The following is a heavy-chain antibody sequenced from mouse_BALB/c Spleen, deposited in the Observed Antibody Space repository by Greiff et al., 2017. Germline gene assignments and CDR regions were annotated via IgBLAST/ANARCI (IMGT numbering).Heavy chain of an antibody. V-gene: IGHV3-6*02. J-gene: IGHJ3*01. D-gene: IGHD2-2*01. CDR2: ISYDGSN. CDR3: AREGGYELAY. CDR1: GYSITSGYY. Sequence: DVKLQESGPGLVKPSQSLSLTCSVTGYSITSGYYWNWIRQFPGNKLEWMGYISYDGSNNYNPSLKNRISITRDTSKNQFFLKLNSVTTEDTATYYCAREGGYELAYWGQGTLVTVSA.